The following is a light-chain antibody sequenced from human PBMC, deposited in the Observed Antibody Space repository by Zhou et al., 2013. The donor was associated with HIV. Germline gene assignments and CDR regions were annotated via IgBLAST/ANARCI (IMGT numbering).Light chain of an antibody. Sequence: IQLTQSPSSLSASVGDRVTITCRASQGISSYLAWYQQNPGKVPKLLIYAASTLQSGVPSRFSGSGSGTDFTLTISSLQPEDFATYYCQKCNSAPFTFGPGTTVDIK. CDR2: AAS. CDR3: QKCNSAPFT. J-gene: IGKJ3*01. CDR1: QGISSY. V-gene: IGKV1-9*01.